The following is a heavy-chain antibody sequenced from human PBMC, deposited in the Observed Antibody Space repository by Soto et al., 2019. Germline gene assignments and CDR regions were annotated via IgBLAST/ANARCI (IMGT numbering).Heavy chain of an antibody. J-gene: IGHJ4*02. V-gene: IGHV1-18*01. CDR3: ARDSPPVDY. Sequence: ASVKVSCKASGYTFTGYAMHWVRQAPGQRLEWMGWISAYNGNTKYAQRLQGRVTMTTDTSTSTAYMELRSLRSDDTAVYYCARDSPPVDYWGQGTLVTVSS. CDR1: GYTFTGYA. CDR2: ISAYNGNT.